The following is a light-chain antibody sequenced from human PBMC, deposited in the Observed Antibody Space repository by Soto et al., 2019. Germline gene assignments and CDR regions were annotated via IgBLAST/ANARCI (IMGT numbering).Light chain of an antibody. V-gene: IGLV2-8*01. J-gene: IGLJ1*01. CDR1: KNDIGVYDF. Sequence: QSVLTQPPSASGSPGQSVTISCTGTKNDIGVYDFVSWYQHHPGKAPRLIIYEVVQRPSGVPDRFSGSKSGNTASLTISGLQAEDEADYYCSSYAGSTTYVFGTGTKVTVL. CDR3: SSYAGSTTYV. CDR2: EVV.